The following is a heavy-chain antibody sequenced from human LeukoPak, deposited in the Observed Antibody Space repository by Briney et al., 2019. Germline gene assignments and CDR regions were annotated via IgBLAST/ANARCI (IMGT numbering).Heavy chain of an antibody. V-gene: IGHV1-18*01. CDR2: ITADNFNT. D-gene: IGHD3-3*01. CDR1: GYTFTSYP. CDR3: ARVRTPFGVVASPDALDV. J-gene: IGHJ3*01. Sequence: ASVKVSCTASGYTFTSYPLTWVRQAPGVGFEWVGWITADNFNTNYAQKFQGRVTLTKETSTNTAYMEMRSLMSDDTAVYYCARVRTPFGVVASPDALDVWGQGTAVTVSS.